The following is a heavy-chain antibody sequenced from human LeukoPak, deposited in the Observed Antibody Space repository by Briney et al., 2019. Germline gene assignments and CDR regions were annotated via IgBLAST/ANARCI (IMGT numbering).Heavy chain of an antibody. Sequence: ASVKVSCKASGYTFTGYYMHWVRQAPGQGLEWMGWINPNSGGTNYAQKFQGRVTITRDMSTSTAYMELSSLRSEDTAVYYCAARYYYDSSGYTYWGQGTLVTVSS. CDR2: INPNSGGT. J-gene: IGHJ4*02. CDR3: AARYYYDSSGYTY. V-gene: IGHV1-2*02. D-gene: IGHD3-22*01. CDR1: GYTFTGYY.